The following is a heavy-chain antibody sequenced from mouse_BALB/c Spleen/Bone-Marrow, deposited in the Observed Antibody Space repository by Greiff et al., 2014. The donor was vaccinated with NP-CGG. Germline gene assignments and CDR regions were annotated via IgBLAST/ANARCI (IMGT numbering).Heavy chain of an antibody. Sequence: DVMLVESGGGLVQPGGSLRLSCATSGFTFTDYYMSWVRQPPGKALEWLGFIRNKANGYTTEYSASVRGRFTISRDNSQSILYLQMNTLRAEDSATYYCATDVGNYVRFAYWGQGTLVTVSA. D-gene: IGHD2-1*01. CDR3: ATDVGNYVRFAY. CDR2: IRNKANGYTT. J-gene: IGHJ3*01. CDR1: GFTFTDYY. V-gene: IGHV7-3*02.